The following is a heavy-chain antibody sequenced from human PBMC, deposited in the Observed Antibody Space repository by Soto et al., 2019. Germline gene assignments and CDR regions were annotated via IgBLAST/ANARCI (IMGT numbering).Heavy chain of an antibody. D-gene: IGHD3-3*01. CDR2: IYWNDDK. CDR3: APFQGFLESFGTHHHFDF. CDR1: GFSLSTSGVG. V-gene: IGHV2-5*01. J-gene: IGHJ4*02. Sequence: SGPTLVNPTQTLTLTCTFSGFSLSTSGVGVGWIRQPPGKALEWLALIYWNDDKRYSPSLKSRLTITKDTSKNQVVLTMTNMHPVDTATSYSAPFQGFLESFGTHHHFDFLRQGTLVTLSS.